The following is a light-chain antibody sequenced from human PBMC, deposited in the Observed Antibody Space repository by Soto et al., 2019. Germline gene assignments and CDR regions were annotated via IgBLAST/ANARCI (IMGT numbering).Light chain of an antibody. J-gene: IGKJ4*01. CDR2: SAS. CDR3: LHHYNYPLT. V-gene: IGKV1-17*01. Sequence: DIQMTQFPSSLSESVGDRVTITCRASQGIGNDLGWYQHKPGKAPKRLIFSASTLDSGVPSRFSGGGFGTEFTLTISSLQPEDFATYYCLHHYNYPLTLGGGTKVEIK. CDR1: QGIGND.